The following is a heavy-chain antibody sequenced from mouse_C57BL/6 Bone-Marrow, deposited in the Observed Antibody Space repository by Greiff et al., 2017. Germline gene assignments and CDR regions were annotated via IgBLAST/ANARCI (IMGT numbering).Heavy chain of an antibody. D-gene: IGHD2-12*01. CDR3: ERCDSLFAY. Sequence: QVQLKESGAELARPGASVKLSCKASGYTFTSYGISWVKQSTGQGLEWIGEIYPRSGNTYYNGKFKGKATLTADKSSSTAYMQLSSLTSEDSAVXFCERCDSLFAYWGQGTLVTVSA. V-gene: IGHV1-81*01. CDR2: IYPRSGNT. J-gene: IGHJ3*01. CDR1: GYTFTSYG.